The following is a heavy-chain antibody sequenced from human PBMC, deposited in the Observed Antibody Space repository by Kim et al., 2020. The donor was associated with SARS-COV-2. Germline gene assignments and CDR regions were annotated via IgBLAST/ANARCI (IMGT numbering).Heavy chain of an antibody. J-gene: IGHJ6*02. Sequence: GGSLRLSCAASAFTFSSCAMSWVRQAPGKGLEWVSAISGSGGSTYHADSVKGRFTISRDNSKNTLYLQMNSLRAEDTAVYYCAKGIAAAGTFRYYYYGMYVWGQGTTVTVSS. CDR2: ISGSGGST. CDR3: AKGIAAAGTFRYYYYGMYV. D-gene: IGHD6-13*01. CDR1: AFTFSSCA. V-gene: IGHV3-23*01.